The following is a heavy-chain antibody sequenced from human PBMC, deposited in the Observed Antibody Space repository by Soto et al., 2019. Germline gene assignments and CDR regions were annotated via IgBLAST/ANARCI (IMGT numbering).Heavy chain of an antibody. CDR3: ARAATTVIKRVYYYYMDV. Sequence: VGSLRLSCAASGFTFSSYSMNWVRQAPGKGLEWVSYISSSSSTIYYADSVKGRFTISRDNAKNSLYLQMNSLRAEDTAVYYCARAATTVIKRVYYYYMDVWGKGTTVTVSS. CDR1: GFTFSSYS. CDR2: ISSSSSTI. J-gene: IGHJ6*03. V-gene: IGHV3-48*01. D-gene: IGHD4-17*01.